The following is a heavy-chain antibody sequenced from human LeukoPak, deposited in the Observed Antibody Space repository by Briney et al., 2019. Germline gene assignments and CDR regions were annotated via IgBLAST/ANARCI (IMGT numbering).Heavy chain of an antibody. CDR3: ARVGVVVAATGNLWFDP. J-gene: IGHJ5*02. CDR2: ISSSGTTI. CDR1: GFTFSSYE. Sequence: GGSLRLSCAASGFTFSSYEMNWVRQAPGKGLEWVSYISSSGTTIYYADSVKGRFTISRDNAKNLLYLQMNSLRAEDTAVYYCARVGVVVAATGNLWFDPWGQGTLVTVSS. V-gene: IGHV3-48*03. D-gene: IGHD2-15*01.